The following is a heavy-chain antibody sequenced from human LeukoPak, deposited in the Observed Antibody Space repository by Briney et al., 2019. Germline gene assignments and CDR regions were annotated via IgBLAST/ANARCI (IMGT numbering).Heavy chain of an antibody. J-gene: IGHJ5*02. D-gene: IGHD6-13*01. Sequence: PSETLSLTCTVSGASISSTTYYWSWIRQPPGKGLEWIGEINHSGSTNYNPSLKSRVTISVDTSKNQFSLKLSSVTAADTAVYYCARDRRAIASAGTLVSLWFDPWGQGTLVTVSS. CDR2: INHSGST. CDR1: GASISSTTYY. V-gene: IGHV4-39*07. CDR3: ARDRRAIASAGTLVSLWFDP.